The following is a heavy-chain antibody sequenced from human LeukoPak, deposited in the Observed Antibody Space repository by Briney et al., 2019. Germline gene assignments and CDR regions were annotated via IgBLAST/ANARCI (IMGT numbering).Heavy chain of an antibody. CDR1: SFTFSNAW. Sequence: GGSLRLSCAASSFTFSNAWMNWVRQAPGKGLEWVSSISSGSDHIYYADSVKGRFTISRDNAKNSLYLQMDSLRAEDTAVFFCARNDYASSSGYDFWGQGTLVTVSS. D-gene: IGHD6-6*01. V-gene: IGHV3-21*01. CDR2: ISSGSDHI. CDR3: ARNDYASSSGYDF. J-gene: IGHJ4*02.